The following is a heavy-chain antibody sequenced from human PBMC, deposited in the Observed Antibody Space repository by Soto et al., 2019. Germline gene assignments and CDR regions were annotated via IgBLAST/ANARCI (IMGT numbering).Heavy chain of an antibody. CDR2: TSTNNGDT. D-gene: IGHD2-15*01. J-gene: IGHJ4*02. CDR3: GREYCRGGRCYSPDY. V-gene: IGHV1-18*01. CDR1: GYTFTTFG. Sequence: QVQLVQSGAGVKPPGASVKVSCKASGYTFTTFGISWVRQAPGQGLEWMGWTSTNNGDTYYAPRFQGRVTVTKDTTTRTAYMELRSLGSDDTAVYYCGREYCRGGRCYSPDYWGQGTLVTVSS.